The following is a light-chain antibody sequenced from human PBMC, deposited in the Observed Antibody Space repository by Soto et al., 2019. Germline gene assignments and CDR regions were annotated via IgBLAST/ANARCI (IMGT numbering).Light chain of an antibody. CDR3: KYYGGRNNYV. CDR1: SSDVGNYDY. Sequence: QSALTQSCSACVSPGQPVTISCTGTSSDVGNYDYVSWYQQHPGNAPKLTIYEVSYRPSGVPDRFSGSKFGNTASLTVSGLQAEDEADYYCKYYGGRNNYVFRTGNKVTGL. V-gene: IGLV2-8*01. J-gene: IGLJ1*01. CDR2: EVS.